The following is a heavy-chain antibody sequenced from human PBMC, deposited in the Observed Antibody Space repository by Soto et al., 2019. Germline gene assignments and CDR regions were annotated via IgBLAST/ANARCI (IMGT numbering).Heavy chain of an antibody. V-gene: IGHV5-51*01. CDR1: GYNFNRYW. Sequence: PGESLKISCKGSGYNFNRYWIGWVRQMPGKGLEWMGVIYPGDSDTRYSPSLQGQVTISADKSSSAAYLQWSSLQASDTATYYCARSLVSRTYEAFDIWGQGTMVTVSS. CDR3: ARSLVSRTYEAFDI. J-gene: IGHJ3*02. CDR2: IYPGDSDT. D-gene: IGHD6-13*01.